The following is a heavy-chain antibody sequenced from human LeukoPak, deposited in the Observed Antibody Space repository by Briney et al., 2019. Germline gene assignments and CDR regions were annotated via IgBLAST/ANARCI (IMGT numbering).Heavy chain of an antibody. Sequence: GGSLRLSCVASGFTFSSSGMNWVRQAPGKGLEWVSYISSSSTLIYYADSVKGRFTISRDNAKNSLSLQMNSLRVEDTALYYCTGVSLGASGDYWGQGTLVTVSS. CDR1: GFTFSSSG. CDR3: TGVSLGASGDY. V-gene: IGHV3-48*01. D-gene: IGHD3-10*01. J-gene: IGHJ4*02. CDR2: ISSSSTLI.